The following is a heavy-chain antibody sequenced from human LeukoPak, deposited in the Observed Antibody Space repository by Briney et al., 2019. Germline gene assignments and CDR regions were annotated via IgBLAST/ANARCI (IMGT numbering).Heavy chain of an antibody. V-gene: IGHV5-51*07. J-gene: IGHJ5*02. CDR3: ARQVYCSGGRCSGGWFDP. CDR2: MYPGDSDT. Sequence: GESLKISCKTSGYSFTSYWIGWVHQMPGKGLEWMGIMYPGDSDTRYSPSFRGQVTISADKSISTAYLQWSSLKASDTAMYYCARQVYCSGGRCSGGWFDPWGQGTLVTVSS. D-gene: IGHD2-15*01. CDR1: GYSFTSYW.